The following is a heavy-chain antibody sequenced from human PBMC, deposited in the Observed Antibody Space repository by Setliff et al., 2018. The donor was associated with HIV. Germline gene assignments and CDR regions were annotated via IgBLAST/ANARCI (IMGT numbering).Heavy chain of an antibody. CDR2: ISSSGGTI. Sequence: GGSLRLSCAASGFTFSSYEMNWVRQAPGKGLEWVSYISSSGGTIYYADSVKGRFTISRDNAKNSLYLQMNSLRVEDTAVYFCAGSRGYFVQADWGQGTLVTVSS. CDR3: AGSRGYFVQAD. V-gene: IGHV3-48*03. J-gene: IGHJ4*02. D-gene: IGHD3-22*01. CDR1: GFTFSSYE.